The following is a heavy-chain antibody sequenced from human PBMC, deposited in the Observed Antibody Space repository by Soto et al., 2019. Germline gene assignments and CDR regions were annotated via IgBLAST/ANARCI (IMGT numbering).Heavy chain of an antibody. CDR3: AKGPGFGVVTYFDY. V-gene: IGHV3-30*18. D-gene: IGHD3-3*01. Sequence: VQLLESGGGLVQPGGSLRLSCAAPGFTFSDYGMHWVRQAPGKGLEWVAVISYDGSNKYYADSVKGRFTISRDNSKNTLYAQMNSLRAEDTAVYYCAKGPGFGVVTYFDYWGQGTLVTVSS. CDR1: GFTFSDYG. J-gene: IGHJ4*02. CDR2: ISYDGSNK.